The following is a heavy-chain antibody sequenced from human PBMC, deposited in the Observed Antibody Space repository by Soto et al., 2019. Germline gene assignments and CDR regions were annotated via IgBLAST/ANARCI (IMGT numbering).Heavy chain of an antibody. V-gene: IGHV1-46*03. Sequence: ASVKVSCKASGYTFTSYYMHWVRQAPGQGLEWMGIINPGGGSTSYAQKFQGRVTMTRDTSTSTVYMELSSLRSEDTAVYYCARYYYDSSGLNWFDPWGQGTLVTVSS. CDR1: GYTFTSYY. J-gene: IGHJ5*02. D-gene: IGHD3-22*01. CDR2: INPGGGST. CDR3: ARYYYDSSGLNWFDP.